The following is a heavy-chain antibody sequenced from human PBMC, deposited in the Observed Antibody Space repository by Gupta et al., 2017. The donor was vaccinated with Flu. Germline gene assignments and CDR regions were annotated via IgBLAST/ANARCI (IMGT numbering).Heavy chain of an antibody. CDR3: AKDTGWELLWEGTAFDY. V-gene: IGHV3-9*01. D-gene: IGHD1-26*01. CDR1: GFTFADYA. CDR2: ISWNSGSI. Sequence: EVQLVESGGGLVQPGRSLRLSCAASGFTFADYAMHWVRQAPGKGLEWVSGISWNSGSIGYADSVKGRFTISRDNAKNSLYLQMNSLRAEDTALYYCAKDTGWELLWEGTAFDYWGQGTLVTVSS. J-gene: IGHJ4*02.